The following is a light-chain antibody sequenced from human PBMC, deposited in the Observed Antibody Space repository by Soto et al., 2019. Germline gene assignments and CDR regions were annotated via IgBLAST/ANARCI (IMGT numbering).Light chain of an antibody. CDR2: DAS. J-gene: IGKJ1*01. V-gene: IGKV3-11*01. Sequence: EIVLTQSPATLSLSPGERATLSCRASQTVYNYLAWYQQKPGQAPRLLISDASNRVTGIPARFSGSGSGTDFILTISSLEPEDFAVYYCQQRSKWPRTFGQGTKVEI. CDR1: QTVYNY. CDR3: QQRSKWPRT.